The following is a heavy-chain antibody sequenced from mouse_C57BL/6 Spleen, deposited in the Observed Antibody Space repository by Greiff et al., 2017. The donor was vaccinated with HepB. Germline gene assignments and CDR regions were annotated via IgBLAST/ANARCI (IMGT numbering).Heavy chain of an antibody. J-gene: IGHJ2*01. CDR3: ARGGGSSYTGYFDY. Sequence: EVQLQQSGPVLVKPGASVKMSCKASGYTFTDYYMNWVKQSHGKSLVWIGVINPYNGGTSYNQKFKGKSTLTVDKSSSTAYMELNSLTSEDSAVYYCARGGGSSYTGYFDYWGQGTTLTVSS. V-gene: IGHV1-19*01. D-gene: IGHD1-1*01. CDR2: INPYNGGT. CDR1: GYTFTDYY.